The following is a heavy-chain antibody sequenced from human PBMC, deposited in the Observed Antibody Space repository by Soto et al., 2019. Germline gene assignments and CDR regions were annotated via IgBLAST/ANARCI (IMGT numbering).Heavy chain of an antibody. CDR1: GFTFSYYT. CDR2: ISGGEGST. V-gene: IGHV3-23*01. J-gene: IGHJ6*02. D-gene: IGHD3-16*01. Sequence: EVQLLDSGGGLVQPGGSLRLSCEASGFTFSYYTMSRVRQAPGKGLEWVSGISGGEGSTYYADSVKGRFTISRDSSKNTLYLQMNSLRDEDTAVYYCAKGRGRARAYYYGMDVWGQGTTVTVSS. CDR3: AKGRGRARAYYYGMDV.